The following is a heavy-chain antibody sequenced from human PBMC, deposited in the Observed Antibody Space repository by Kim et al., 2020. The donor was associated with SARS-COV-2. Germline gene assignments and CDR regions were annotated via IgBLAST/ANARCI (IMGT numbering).Heavy chain of an antibody. D-gene: IGHD2-8*02. CDR3: ARVYWVLGFYFDY. Sequence: AVSVKSRITINPETSKNQFSLQLNSVTPEDTAVYYCARVYWVLGFYFDYWGQGTLVTVSS. V-gene: IGHV6-1*01. J-gene: IGHJ4*02.